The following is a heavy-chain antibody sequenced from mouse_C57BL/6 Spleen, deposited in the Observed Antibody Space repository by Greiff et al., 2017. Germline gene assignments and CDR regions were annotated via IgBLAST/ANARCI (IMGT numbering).Heavy chain of an antibody. V-gene: IGHV1-81*01. J-gene: IGHJ2*01. CDR1: GYTFTSYG. CDR2: IYPRSGNT. Sequence: QVQLQQSGAELARPGASVKPSCKASGYTFTSYGISWVKQRTGQGLEWIGEIYPRSGNTYYNEKFKGKATLTADKSSSTEYMELRSLTSEDAAVYFYARDFYGNYGDWGQGTTLTVSS. D-gene: IGHD2-1*01. CDR3: ARDFYGNYGD.